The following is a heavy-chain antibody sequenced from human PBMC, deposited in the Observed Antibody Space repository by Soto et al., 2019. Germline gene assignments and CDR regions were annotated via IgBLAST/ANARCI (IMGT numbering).Heavy chain of an antibody. CDR3: ARARYQLLHPYYYGMDV. CDR2: IHYSGSI. D-gene: IGHD2-2*01. CDR1: GGSISSYY. V-gene: IGHV4-59*01. J-gene: IGHJ6*02. Sequence: SETLSLTCTVSGGSISSYYWSWIRQSPGKGLEWIGYIHYSGSIKSNPSLKSRVTISVDTSRNQVSLKLSSVTAADSAVYFCARARYQLLHPYYYGMDVWGQGTTVTVSS.